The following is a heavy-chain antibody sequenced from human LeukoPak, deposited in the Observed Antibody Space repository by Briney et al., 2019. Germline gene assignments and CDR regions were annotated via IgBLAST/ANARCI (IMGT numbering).Heavy chain of an antibody. CDR3: ARDHRHSSGWYRLFDY. D-gene: IGHD6-19*01. Sequence: PSETLSLTCAVYGGSFSGYYWSWIRQPPGKGLEWIGEINHSGSTNYNPSLKSRVTISVDTSKNHFSLKLNSVTAADTAVYYCARDHRHSSGWYRLFDYWGQGTLVTVSS. CDR2: INHSGST. CDR1: GGSFSGYY. V-gene: IGHV4-34*01. J-gene: IGHJ4*02.